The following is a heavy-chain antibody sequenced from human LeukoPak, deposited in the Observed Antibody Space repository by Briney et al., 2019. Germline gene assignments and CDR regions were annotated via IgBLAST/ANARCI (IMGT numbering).Heavy chain of an antibody. Sequence: ASVKVSCKASGYTFTSYYMHWVRQAPGQGLEWMGIINPSGGSTSYAQKFQGRVTMTRDTSSSTVYMELSSLRSEDMAVYYCAHMVRGDGSFDYWGQGTLVTVSS. CDR3: AHMVRGDGSFDY. CDR1: GYTFTSYY. D-gene: IGHD3-10*01. J-gene: IGHJ4*02. CDR2: INPSGGST. V-gene: IGHV1-46*01.